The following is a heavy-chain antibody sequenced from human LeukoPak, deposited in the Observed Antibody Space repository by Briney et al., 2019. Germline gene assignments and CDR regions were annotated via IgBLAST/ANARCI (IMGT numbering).Heavy chain of an antibody. CDR3: ARHTHPPRVVALKPTRLGFDY. CDR2: IYYTGTT. D-gene: IGHD3-16*01. CDR1: GDSISSYY. J-gene: IGHJ4*02. Sequence: PSETLSLTCTVSGDSISSYYWNWIRQPPGKGLEWIGYIYYTGTTNYNPSLKSRVTISVDTSKNQFSLKLNSVTAADTAVYYCARHTHPPRVVALKPTRLGFDYWGQGTLVTVSS. V-gene: IGHV4-59*01.